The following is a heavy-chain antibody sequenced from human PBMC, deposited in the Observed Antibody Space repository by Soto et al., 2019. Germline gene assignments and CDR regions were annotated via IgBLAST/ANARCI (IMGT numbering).Heavy chain of an antibody. CDR1: GGTFSSYA. V-gene: IGHV1-69*01. J-gene: IGHJ6*02. CDR2: IIPIFGTA. CDR3: ARASIHPMTNVQCHYYYCGMDV. Sequence: QVQLVQSGAEVKKPGSSVKVSCKASGGTFSSYAISWVRQAPGQGLEWMGGIIPIFGTANYAQKFQGRVTINADESTSTAYMELSSLRSEDTAVYYCARASIHPMTNVQCHYYYCGMDVWGQGTTVTVSS. D-gene: IGHD3-3*02.